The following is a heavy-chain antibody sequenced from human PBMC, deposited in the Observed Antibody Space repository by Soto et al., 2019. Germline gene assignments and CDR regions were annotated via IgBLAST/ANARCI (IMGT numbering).Heavy chain of an antibody. V-gene: IGHV1-8*02. CDR1: GYTFINFD. D-gene: IGHD6-13*01. CDR3: ARMASAGTLNWFDP. Sequence: QVQLVQSGAEVKEPGASVRVSCKASGYTFINFDISWVRQATGQGLEWMGWMNPGSGKTGYANKCQGRVTMTRDASTGTAHLELTSLTSEDTAVYYCARMASAGTLNWFDPWGQGTLVTVSS. J-gene: IGHJ5*02. CDR2: MNPGSGKT.